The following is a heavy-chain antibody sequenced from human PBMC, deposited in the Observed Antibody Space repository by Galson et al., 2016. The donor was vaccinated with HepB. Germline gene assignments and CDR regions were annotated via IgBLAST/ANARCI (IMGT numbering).Heavy chain of an antibody. J-gene: IGHJ4*02. Sequence: SLRLSCAASGSTFGRYWMSWVRQAPGKGPEWVAHINQDGSERYYVDSAKGRFAISGDNAENLLYLQMNSLRAEDTAIYRCARESRGSGSNIWGPGTLVTVSS. D-gene: IGHD5-12*01. CDR1: GSTFGRYW. CDR2: INQDGSER. CDR3: ARESRGSGSNI. V-gene: IGHV3-7*03.